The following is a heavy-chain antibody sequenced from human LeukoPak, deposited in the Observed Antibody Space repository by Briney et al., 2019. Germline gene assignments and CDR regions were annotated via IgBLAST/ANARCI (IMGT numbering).Heavy chain of an antibody. D-gene: IGHD2-8*01. CDR2: IHYSGTT. CDR1: GGSLSTVNYF. Sequence: SETLSLTCTVSGGSLSTVNYFWGSIRQPPGKGLEWIGSIHYSGTTYYNPSLKSRIAISLDTSKNQLSLKLSSVTAADTAVYYCAREKFTPNGDAFDIWGQGTMVTVSS. V-gene: IGHV4-39*07. J-gene: IGHJ3*02. CDR3: AREKFTPNGDAFDI.